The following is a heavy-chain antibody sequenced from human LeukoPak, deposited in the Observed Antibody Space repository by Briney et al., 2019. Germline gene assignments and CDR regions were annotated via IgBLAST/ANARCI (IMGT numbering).Heavy chain of an antibody. CDR2: ISGSGGST. CDR3: AKDPYDILTGPDY. J-gene: IGHJ4*02. D-gene: IGHD3-9*01. CDR1: GFTFSSYA. Sequence: GGSLRPSCAASGFTFSSYAMSWVRQAPGKGLEWVSAISGSGGSTYYADSVKGRFTISRDNSKNTLYLQMNSLRAEDTAVYYCAKDPYDILTGPDYWGQGTLVTVSS. V-gene: IGHV3-23*01.